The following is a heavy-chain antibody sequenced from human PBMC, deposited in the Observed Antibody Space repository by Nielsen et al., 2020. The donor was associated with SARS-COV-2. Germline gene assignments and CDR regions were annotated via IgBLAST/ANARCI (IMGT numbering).Heavy chain of an antibody. CDR3: ARTSLLYGDYDYFDY. V-gene: IGHV4-59*01. CDR2: IYYSGST. J-gene: IGHJ4*02. Sequence: SETLSLTCTVSGGSISSYYWSWIRQPPGKGLEWIGYIYYSGSTNYNPSLKSRVTISVDTSKNQFSLKLSSVTAADTAVYYCARTSLLYGDYDYFDYWGQGTLVTVSS. D-gene: IGHD4-17*01. CDR1: GGSISSYY.